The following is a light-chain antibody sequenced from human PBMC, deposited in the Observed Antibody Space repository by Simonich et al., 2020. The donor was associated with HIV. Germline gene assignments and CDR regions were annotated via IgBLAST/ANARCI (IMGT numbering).Light chain of an antibody. Sequence: DIVMTQSPDSLAMSLGERATINCKSSQSVLYSSNNKNYLAWYQQKTGQAPNLLIYWASTRESGVPDRFSGNGSGTDFTLTISSLQAEDVAVYYCQQYYITPQTFGQGTKVEIK. CDR2: WAS. V-gene: IGKV4-1*01. J-gene: IGKJ1*01. CDR1: QSVLYSSNNKNY. CDR3: QQYYITPQT.